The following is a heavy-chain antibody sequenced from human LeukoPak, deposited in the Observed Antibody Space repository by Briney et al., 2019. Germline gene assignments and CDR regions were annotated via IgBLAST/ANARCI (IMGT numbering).Heavy chain of an antibody. CDR2: IRYDGKTE. V-gene: IGHV3-30*02. CDR1: GLIFSNYG. Sequence: GGSLRLSCVVSGLIFSNYGMHWVRQAPGKGLEWVAFIRYDGKTEHYADSVKGRLTVSRDTSKNTLYLQVNSLRVEDTAVYYCVRDGMVTEPINYWGQGTLVTVSS. J-gene: IGHJ4*02. CDR3: VRDGMVTEPINY. D-gene: IGHD2-21*02.